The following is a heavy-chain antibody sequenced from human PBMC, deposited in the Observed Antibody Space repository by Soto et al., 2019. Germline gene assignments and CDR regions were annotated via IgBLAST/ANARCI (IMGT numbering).Heavy chain of an antibody. Sequence: ASVKVSCKASGYTFTGYYMHWVRQAPGQGLEWMGWINPNSGGTNYAQKFQGWVTMTRDTSISTAYMELSRLRSDDTAVYYCARAGDSSSADDYYYGMDVWGQGNTVTVSS. CDR2: INPNSGGT. D-gene: IGHD6-6*01. V-gene: IGHV1-2*04. CDR1: GYTFTGYY. CDR3: ARAGDSSSADDYYYGMDV. J-gene: IGHJ6*02.